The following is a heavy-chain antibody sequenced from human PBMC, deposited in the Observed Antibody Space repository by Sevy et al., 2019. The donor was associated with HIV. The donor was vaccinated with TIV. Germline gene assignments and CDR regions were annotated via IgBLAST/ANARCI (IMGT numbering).Heavy chain of an antibody. CDR3: RSLDLLVTGATFRGRNQKTIDW. D-gene: IGHD2-8*02. Sequence: GGSLRLSCEASGFSFRDSAVHWVRQPFGKGLEWVGRIKSKGDNYATLYSSSVKGRFIISRVDSSDTAYLQMNSLQTEDTAIYYCRSLDLLVTGATFRGRNQKTIDWWDQGSLVTVSS. CDR2: IKSKGDNYAT. CDR1: GFSFRDSA. J-gene: IGHJ4*02. V-gene: IGHV3-73*01.